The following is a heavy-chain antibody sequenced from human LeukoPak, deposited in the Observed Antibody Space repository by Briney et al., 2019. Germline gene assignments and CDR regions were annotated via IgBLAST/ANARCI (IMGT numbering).Heavy chain of an antibody. CDR1: GFTFSSYA. Sequence: GGSLRLSCAASGFTFSSYAMNWVRQAPGKGLEWVSSISSSSSYIYYADSVKGRFTISRDNAKNSLYLQMNSLRAEDTAVYYCARKGVELLTPNFDYWDQGTLVTVSS. V-gene: IGHV3-21*01. CDR3: ARKGVELLTPNFDY. CDR2: ISSSSSYI. D-gene: IGHD3-10*01. J-gene: IGHJ4*02.